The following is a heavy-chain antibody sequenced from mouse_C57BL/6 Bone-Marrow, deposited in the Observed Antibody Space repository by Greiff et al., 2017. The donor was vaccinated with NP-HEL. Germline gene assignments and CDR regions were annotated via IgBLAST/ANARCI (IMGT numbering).Heavy chain of an antibody. J-gene: IGHJ4*01. CDR2: INPSTGGT. V-gene: IGHV1-42*01. CDR1: GYSFTGYY. D-gene: IGHD2-5*01. CDR3: ARYGYSNYVCYYAMDY. Sequence: EVQLQQSGPELVKPGASVKISCKASGYSFTGYYMNWVKQSPEKSLEWIGEINPSTGGTTYNQKFKAKATLTVDKSSSTAYMQLKSLTSEDSAVYYCARYGYSNYVCYYAMDYWGQGTSVTVSS.